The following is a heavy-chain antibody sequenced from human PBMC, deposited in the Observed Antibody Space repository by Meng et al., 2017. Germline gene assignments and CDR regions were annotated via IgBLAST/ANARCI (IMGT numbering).Heavy chain of an antibody. CDR3: ARKSYGYFTNY. CDR1: GYTVTRCD. CDR2: IHTKNGNP. J-gene: IGHJ4*02. Sequence: QVQLVEYGSYVKEPGALWTGSWKASGYTVTRCDMNWVLQAPGQGIERMGWIHTKNGNPTYAQGFTGRFVFSLATSVSTAYLQISSLKAEDTAVYYCARKSYGYFTNYWGQGTLVTVSS. V-gene: IGHV7-4-1*02. D-gene: IGHD5-18*01.